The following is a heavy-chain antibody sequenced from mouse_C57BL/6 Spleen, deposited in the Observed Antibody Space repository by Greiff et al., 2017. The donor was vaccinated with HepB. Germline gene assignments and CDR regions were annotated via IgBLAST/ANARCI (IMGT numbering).Heavy chain of an antibody. J-gene: IGHJ2*01. CDR3: ARNNYGSSWDFDY. CDR2: IDPSDSET. D-gene: IGHD1-1*01. Sequence: VQLQQPGAELVRPGSSVKLSCKASGYTFTSYWMHWVKQRPIQGLEWIGNIDPSDSETHYNQKFKDKATLTVDKSSSTAYMQLSSLTSEDSAVYYCARNNYGSSWDFDYWGQGTTLTVSS. CDR1: GYTFTSYW. V-gene: IGHV1-52*01.